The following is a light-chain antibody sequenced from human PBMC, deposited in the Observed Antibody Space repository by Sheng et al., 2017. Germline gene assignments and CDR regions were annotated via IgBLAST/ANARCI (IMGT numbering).Light chain of an antibody. CDR3: QQYYDQPPLT. Sequence: DIHMTQSPSSLSASVGDRVTITCRASWVIYNSLAWYQQKPGKSPKLLLHAASKLETGVPSRFSGSGSGTDYTLTISGLQPEDFATYYCQQYYDQPPLTFGGGTKVEIK. CDR2: AAS. CDR1: WVIYNS. V-gene: IGKV1-NL1*01. J-gene: IGKJ4*02.